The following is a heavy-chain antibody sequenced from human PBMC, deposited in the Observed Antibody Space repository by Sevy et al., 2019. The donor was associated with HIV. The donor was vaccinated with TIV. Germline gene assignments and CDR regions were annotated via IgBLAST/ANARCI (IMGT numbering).Heavy chain of an antibody. CDR3: TTGAGIAVAVPSSGAFDI. CDR1: GFTFSNAW. J-gene: IGHJ3*02. V-gene: IGHV3-15*01. CDR2: IKSKTDGGTT. Sequence: GGSLRLSCAASGFTFSNAWMSWVRQAPGKGLEWVGRIKSKTDGGTTDYASPVKGRFTISRDDSKNTRYLQMNSLKTEDTAVYYCTTGAGIAVAVPSSGAFDIWGQGTMVTVSS. D-gene: IGHD6-19*01.